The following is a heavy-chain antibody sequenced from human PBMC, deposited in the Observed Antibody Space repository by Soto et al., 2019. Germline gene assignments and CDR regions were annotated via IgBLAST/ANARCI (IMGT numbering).Heavy chain of an antibody. CDR3: ANCRLPAIPAAADY. CDR1: GYTFTSFQ. V-gene: IGHV1-46*01. CDR2: INPGNGRT. D-gene: IGHD2-2*01. J-gene: IGHJ4*02. Sequence: WASVKVSCKTSGYTFTSFQMHWVRQAPGQGLEWVGIINPGNGRTSYAQNFQGRVTMTSDTSTRTIYMELSSLRSEDTAVYYCANCRLPAIPAAADYWGQGTLVTVSS.